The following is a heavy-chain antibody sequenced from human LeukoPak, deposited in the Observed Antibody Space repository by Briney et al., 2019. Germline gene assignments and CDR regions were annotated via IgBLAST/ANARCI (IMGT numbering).Heavy chain of an antibody. J-gene: IGHJ5*02. CDR1: GGTFSSYA. CDR2: IIPIFGTA. Sequence: GASVKVSCKASGGTFSSYAISWVRQAPGQGLEWMGGIIPIFGTANYARKFQGRVTITADESTSTAYMELSSLRSEDTAVYYCARDRGYYDLRSGYYPRKFDPCGQGTLVTVSS. D-gene: IGHD3-3*01. V-gene: IGHV1-69*13. CDR3: ARDRGYYDLRSGYYPRKFDP.